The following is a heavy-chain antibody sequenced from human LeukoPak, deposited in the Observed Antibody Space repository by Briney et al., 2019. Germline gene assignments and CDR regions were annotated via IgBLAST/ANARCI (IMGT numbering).Heavy chain of an antibody. CDR1: GYTFTGYY. CDR3: ARAFLSGTKDHYYYGMDV. CDR2: INPNSGGT. D-gene: IGHD1-7*01. Sequence: ASVKVSCKASGYTFTGYYMHWVRQAPGQGLEWMGWINPNSGGTNYAQKFQGWVTMTRDTSISTAYMELSRLRSDDTAVYYCARAFLSGTKDHYYYGMDVWGQGTTVTVSS. J-gene: IGHJ6*02. V-gene: IGHV1-2*04.